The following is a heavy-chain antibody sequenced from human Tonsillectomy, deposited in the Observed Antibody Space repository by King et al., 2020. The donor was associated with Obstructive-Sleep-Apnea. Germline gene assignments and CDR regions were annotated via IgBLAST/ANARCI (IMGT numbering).Heavy chain of an antibody. CDR1: GFTFSSYW. CDR3: VSLRGVTNIDY. D-gene: IGHD3-10*01. Sequence: VQLVESGGGLVQPGGSLRLSCAASGFTFSSYWMSWVRQAPGKGPEWVANINLDGSEKYYVDSVKGRFTISRDNANNSLSLQMSSLRAEDTAVFYCVSLRGVTNIDYWGQGTLVTVSS. V-gene: IGHV3-7*01. J-gene: IGHJ4*02. CDR2: INLDGSEK.